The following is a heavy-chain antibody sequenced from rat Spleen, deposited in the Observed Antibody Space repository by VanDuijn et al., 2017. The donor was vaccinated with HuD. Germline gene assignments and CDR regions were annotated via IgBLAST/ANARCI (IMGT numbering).Heavy chain of an antibody. D-gene: IGHD1-11*01. CDR2: IWGNGNT. J-gene: IGHJ2*01. CDR3: SRDWDYGGYSELRY. V-gene: IGHV2-13*01. Sequence: QVQLKESGPGLVQPSQTLSLTCTVSGFSLSNYGVIWVRQPPGKGLEWMGVIWGNGNTNYNSALKPRLSISRDTSKNQVFLKVNSLQTDDTGTYYCSRDWDYGGYSELRYWGQGVMVTVSS. CDR1: GFSLSNYG.